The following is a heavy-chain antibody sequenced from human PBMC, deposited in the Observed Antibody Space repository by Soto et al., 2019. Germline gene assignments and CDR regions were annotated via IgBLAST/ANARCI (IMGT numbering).Heavy chain of an antibody. CDR3: AGTTSLQWYYMDV. CDR2: TYYRSRWYN. D-gene: IGHD1-7*01. Sequence: PSQTLSLTCAISGYSLSSNIAAWNWIRQSPSRGLEWLGRTYYRSRWYNDYPVSVKSRITVNPDTSKNQFSLHLNSVTPEDTAMYFCAGTTSLQWYYMDVWDTGTTVPVSS. V-gene: IGHV6-1*01. J-gene: IGHJ6*03. CDR1: GYSLSSNIAA.